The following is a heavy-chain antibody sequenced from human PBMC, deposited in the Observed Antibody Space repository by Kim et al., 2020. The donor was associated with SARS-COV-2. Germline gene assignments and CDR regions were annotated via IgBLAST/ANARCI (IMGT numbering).Heavy chain of an antibody. J-gene: IGHJ4*02. CDR1: GFTFDDYT. V-gene: IGHV3-43*01. CDR2: ISWDGGST. D-gene: IGHD3-22*01. Sequence: GGSLRLSCAASGFTFDDYTMHWVRQAPGKGLEWVSLISWDGGSTYYADSVKGRFTISRDNSKNSLYLQMNSLRTEDTALYYCAKVQVPYYYDSSGYPYYFDDWGQGTLGTVSS. CDR3: AKVQVPYYYDSSGYPYYFDD.